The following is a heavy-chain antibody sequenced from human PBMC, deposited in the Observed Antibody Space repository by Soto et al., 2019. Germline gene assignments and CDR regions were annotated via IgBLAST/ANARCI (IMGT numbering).Heavy chain of an antibody. Sequence: QVQLQQWGAGLLKPSETLSLTCAVYGGSFSGYYWSWIRQPPGKGLEWIGEINHSGSTNYNPSLMCRFTLSVATSTIQFSMKLRSVTAADTAVYYCARFRSKSGMDVWVQGTTVNVSS. CDR2: INHSGST. CDR1: GGSFSGYY. CDR3: ARFRSKSGMDV. J-gene: IGHJ6*02. V-gene: IGHV4-34*01.